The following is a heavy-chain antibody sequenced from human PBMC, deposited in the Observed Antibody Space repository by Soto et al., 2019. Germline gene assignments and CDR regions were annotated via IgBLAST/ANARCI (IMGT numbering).Heavy chain of an antibody. Sequence: NPSETLALTCAVYGGSFSGYYWSWIRQPPGKGLEWIGEINHSGSTNYNPSLKSRVTISVDTSKNQFSLKLSSVTAADTAVYYCARGWYYYGSGSYYFFVNVGKENTYYFDYWGQGTLVTVSS. CDR1: GGSFSGYY. V-gene: IGHV4-34*01. CDR2: INHSGST. D-gene: IGHD3-10*01. CDR3: ARGWYYYGSGSYYFFVNVGKENTYYFDY. J-gene: IGHJ4*02.